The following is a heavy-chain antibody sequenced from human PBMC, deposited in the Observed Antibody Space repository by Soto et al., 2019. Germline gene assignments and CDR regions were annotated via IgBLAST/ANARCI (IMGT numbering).Heavy chain of an antibody. J-gene: IGHJ6*02. Sequence: QVQLVASGGGVVQPGRSLRLSCAASGFTFSSYGMHWVRQAPGKGLEWVAVISYDGSNKYYADSVKGRFTISRDNSKNTLYLQMNSLRAEDTAVYYCAKEQTSLYYYYYYGMDVWGQGTTVTVSS. CDR3: AKEQTSLYYYYYYGMDV. D-gene: IGHD2-2*02. CDR1: GFTFSSYG. V-gene: IGHV3-30*18. CDR2: ISYDGSNK.